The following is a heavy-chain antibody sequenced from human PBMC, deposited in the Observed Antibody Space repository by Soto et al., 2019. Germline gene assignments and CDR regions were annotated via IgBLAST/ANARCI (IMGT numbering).Heavy chain of an antibody. V-gene: IGHV5-51*01. CDR2: IYPGDSDT. CDR1: GYSFTSYW. CDR3: ARHTRGGLRFLEWLPTDGMDV. Sequence: GESLKISCKGSGYSFTSYWIGWVRQMPGKGLEWMGIIYPGDSDTRYSPSFQGQVTISADKSISTAYLQWSSLKASDTAMYYCARHTRGGLRFLEWLPTDGMDVWGQGTTVTVSS. J-gene: IGHJ6*02. D-gene: IGHD3-3*01.